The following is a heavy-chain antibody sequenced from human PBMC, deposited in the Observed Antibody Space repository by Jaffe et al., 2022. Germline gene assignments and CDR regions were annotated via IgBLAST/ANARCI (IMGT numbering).Heavy chain of an antibody. J-gene: IGHJ6*03. CDR2: INAGNGNT. CDR3: ASGPYWVQGVISYYYYYYMDV. Sequence: QVQLVQSGAEVKKPGASVKVSCKASGYTFTSYAMHWVRQAPGQRLEWMGWINAGNGNTKYSQKFQGRVTITRDTSASTAYMELSSLRSEDTAVYYCASGPYWVQGVISYYYYYYMDVWGKGTTVTVSS. V-gene: IGHV1-3*01. D-gene: IGHD3-10*01. CDR1: GYTFTSYA.